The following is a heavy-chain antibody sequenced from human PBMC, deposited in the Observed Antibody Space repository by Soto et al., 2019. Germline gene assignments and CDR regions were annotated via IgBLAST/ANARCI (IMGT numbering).Heavy chain of an antibody. Sequence: GGSLRLSCAASGFTFSSYSMNWVRQAPGKGLEWVSSISSSSSYIYYADSVKGRFTISRDNAKNSLYLQMNSLRAEDAAVYYCARDLLEVALFDYWGQGTLVTVS. V-gene: IGHV3-21*01. J-gene: IGHJ4*02. CDR2: ISSSSSYI. CDR1: GFTFSSYS. D-gene: IGHD5-12*01. CDR3: ARDLLEVALFDY.